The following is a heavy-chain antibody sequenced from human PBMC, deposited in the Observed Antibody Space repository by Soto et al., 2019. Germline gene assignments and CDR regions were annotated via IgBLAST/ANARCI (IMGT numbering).Heavy chain of an antibody. J-gene: IGHJ6*02. V-gene: IGHV4-39*01. CDR3: AGGKGGPTPIGAMDV. D-gene: IGHD2-15*01. Sequence: SETLSLTCTVSGGSISSSSYYWGWIRQPPGKGLEWIGSMYHSGSTYYNPSLKSRVTISVDTSKNQFSLRLTSVTAADTAVYYCAGGKGGPTPIGAMDVWGQGTTVTVSS. CDR1: GGSISSSSYY. CDR2: MYHSGST.